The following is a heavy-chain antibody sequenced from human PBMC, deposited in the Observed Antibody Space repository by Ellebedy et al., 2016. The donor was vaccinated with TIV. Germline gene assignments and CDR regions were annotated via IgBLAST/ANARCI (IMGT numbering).Heavy chain of an antibody. Sequence: GSLRLSXTVSGGSISSSSYYWGWIRQPPGKGLEWIGSIYYSGSTYYNPSLKSRVTISVDTSKNQFSLKLSSVTAADTAVYYCARDGTAHDAFDIWGQGTMVTVSS. D-gene: IGHD1-26*01. CDR2: IYYSGST. CDR3: ARDGTAHDAFDI. J-gene: IGHJ3*02. V-gene: IGHV4-39*07. CDR1: GGSISSSSYY.